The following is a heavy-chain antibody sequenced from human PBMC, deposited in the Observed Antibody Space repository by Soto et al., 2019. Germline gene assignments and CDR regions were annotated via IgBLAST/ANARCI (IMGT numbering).Heavy chain of an antibody. D-gene: IGHD7-27*01. CDR3: WRGGTGFAT. J-gene: IGHJ4*02. Sequence: EVQLVESGGGLVQPGGSLRLSCAASGFSFSTYWMAWVRQAPGKGLEWVANIDQGGGEKYYVDSVRGRFTISRDNAKNPLYLQMTSLRAEAPAFYNWWRGGTGFATGGQGPLFPFSS. V-gene: IGHV3-7*03. CDR2: IDQGGGEK. CDR1: GFSFSTYW.